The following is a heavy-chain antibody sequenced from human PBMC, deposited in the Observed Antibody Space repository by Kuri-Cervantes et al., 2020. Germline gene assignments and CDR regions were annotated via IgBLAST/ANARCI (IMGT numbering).Heavy chain of an antibody. CDR3: SRKGESLFDH. V-gene: IGHV3-73*01. Sequence: GESLKISCAASGFTFSGSAIHWVRQVSGRGLEWVGRIRTKANNYGTVYASSVEGRFTISRDDSKNTAYLQMNSLKTDDTAVYYCSRKGESLFDHWGQGTLVTVSS. J-gene: IGHJ4*02. CDR2: IRTKANNYGT. CDR1: GFTFSGSA. D-gene: IGHD2-21*01.